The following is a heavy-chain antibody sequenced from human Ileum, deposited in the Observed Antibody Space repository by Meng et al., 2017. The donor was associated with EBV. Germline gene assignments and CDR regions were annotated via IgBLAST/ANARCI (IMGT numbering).Heavy chain of an antibody. CDR1: GYIFNNYG. CDR2: ISAYNGNT. J-gene: IGHJ5*02. CDR3: ARDLPGGTKGTWLDL. Sequence: QVKLGQSGAEVKKPGASVKVSCKASGYIFNNYGVSWVRQAPGQGPEWMGWISAYNGNTNYAQNFQGRFTMTTDTSTSTAYMELRSLRSDDTAVYYCARDLPGGTKGTWLDLWGQGTLVTVSS. V-gene: IGHV1-18*01. D-gene: IGHD1-14*01.